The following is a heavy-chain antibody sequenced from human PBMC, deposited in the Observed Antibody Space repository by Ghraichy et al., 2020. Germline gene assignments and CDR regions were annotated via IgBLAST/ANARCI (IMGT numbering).Heavy chain of an antibody. V-gene: IGHV4-4*07. CDR1: GKSFETNY. CDR2: ISGSGSA. J-gene: IGHJ4*02. D-gene: IGHD3-10*01. Sequence: GSLRLSCTVSGKSFETNYWSWIRQSAEKTLEWIGRISGSGSAKYNPSFKTRVTMSVDPSKNQFFLNVNSVTAADTAIYYCARDMFGSGTTNWGQGILVSVSS. CDR3: ARDMFGSGTTN.